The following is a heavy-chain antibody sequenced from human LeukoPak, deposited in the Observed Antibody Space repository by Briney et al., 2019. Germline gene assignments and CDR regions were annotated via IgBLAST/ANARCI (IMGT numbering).Heavy chain of an antibody. CDR3: ARVRGSSSWYSYFDY. Sequence: SVKVSCKASGGTFSSYAISWVRQAPGQGLEWMGGIIPIFGTANYAQKFQGRVTITMDESTSTAYMELSSLRSEDTAVYYCARVRGSSSWYSYFDYWGQGTLVTVSS. J-gene: IGHJ4*02. CDR1: GGTFSSYA. V-gene: IGHV1-69*05. CDR2: IIPIFGTA. D-gene: IGHD6-13*01.